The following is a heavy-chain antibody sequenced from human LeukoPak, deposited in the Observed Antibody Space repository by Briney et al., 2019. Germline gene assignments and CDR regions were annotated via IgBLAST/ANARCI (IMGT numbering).Heavy chain of an antibody. CDR3: ARVGTLGADAFDI. CDR1: GGSISSYY. D-gene: IGHD1-1*01. V-gene: IGHV4-59*01. CDR2: IYYSGST. J-gene: IGHJ3*02. Sequence: PSETLSLTCTVSGGSISSYYWSWIRQPPGKGLEWIGYIYYSGSTNYNPSLKSRVTISVDTSKNQFSLKLSSVTAADTAVYYCARVGTLGADAFDIWGQGTMVTVSS.